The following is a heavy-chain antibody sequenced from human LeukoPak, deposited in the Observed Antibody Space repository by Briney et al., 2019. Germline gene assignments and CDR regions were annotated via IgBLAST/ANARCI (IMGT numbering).Heavy chain of an antibody. J-gene: IGHJ6*02. CDR3: ARDLRREDGMGV. CDR2: ISWNSGSI. Sequence: GRSLRLSCAASGFTFDDYAMHWVRQAPGKGLEWVSGISWNSGSIGYADSVKGRFTISRDNAKNSLYLQMNSLRAEDTAVYYCARDLRREDGMGVWGQGTTVTVSS. V-gene: IGHV3-9*01. CDR1: GFTFDDYA.